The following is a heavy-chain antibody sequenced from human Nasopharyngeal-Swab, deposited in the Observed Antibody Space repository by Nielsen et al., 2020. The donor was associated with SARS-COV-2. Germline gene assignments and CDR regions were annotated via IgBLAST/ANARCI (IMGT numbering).Heavy chain of an antibody. CDR2: MNPNSGNT. CDR3: ARGREAVTTYYYYYGMDV. V-gene: IGHV1-8*01. CDR1: GYTFTSYD. J-gene: IGHJ6*02. Sequence: ASVKVSCKASGYTFTSYDINWVRQATGQGLEWMGWMNPNSGNTGYAQKFQGRVTMTRNTSIRTAYMELSSLRSEDMAVYYCARGREAVTTYYYYYGMDVWGQGTTVTVSS. D-gene: IGHD4-17*01.